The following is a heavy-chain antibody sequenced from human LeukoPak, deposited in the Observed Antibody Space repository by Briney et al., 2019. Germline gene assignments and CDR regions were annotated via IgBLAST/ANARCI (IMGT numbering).Heavy chain of an antibody. CDR2: IYPGDSDT. V-gene: IGHV5-51*01. J-gene: IGHJ4*02. Sequence: GESPKISCKGSGYSFTSYWIGWVRQMPGKGQEWMGIIYPGDSDTRYSPSFQGQVTISADKSISTAYLQWSSLKASDTAMYYCARLPSSWAYYFDYWGQGTLVTVSS. CDR3: ARLPSSWAYYFDY. CDR1: GYSFTSYW. D-gene: IGHD6-13*01.